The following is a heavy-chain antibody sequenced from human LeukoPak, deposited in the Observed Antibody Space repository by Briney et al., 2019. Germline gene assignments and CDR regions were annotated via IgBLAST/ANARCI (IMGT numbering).Heavy chain of an antibody. D-gene: IGHD3-10*01. V-gene: IGHV3-23*01. Sequence: GGSLRLSCAASGFTFSSYAMSWVGQAPGKGLEWCSTISGSGTSTYFAVSVKGRFTISRDNSKNTLYVQMSSLRAEDTAVYYCAKVSHEHVWLGELFPNYWGQGTLVTVSS. CDR2: ISGSGTST. CDR3: AKVSHEHVWLGELFPNY. J-gene: IGHJ4*02. CDR1: GFTFSSYA.